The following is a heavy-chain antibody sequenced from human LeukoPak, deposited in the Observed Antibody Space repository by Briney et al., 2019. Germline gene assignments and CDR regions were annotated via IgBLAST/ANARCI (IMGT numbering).Heavy chain of an antibody. CDR2: IIPTFGLA. V-gene: IGHV1-69*13. Sequence: GASVKVSCKASGYTFNTYGIAWVRQAPGQGLEWVGGIIPTFGLASYAQRFQGRVTITADESTGTVYMELSSLRSEDTAIYYCARKRSSEMATDASWRAIDAFDIWGQGTMVTVSS. D-gene: IGHD5-24*01. CDR3: ARKRSSEMATDASWRAIDAFDI. CDR1: GYTFNTYG. J-gene: IGHJ3*02.